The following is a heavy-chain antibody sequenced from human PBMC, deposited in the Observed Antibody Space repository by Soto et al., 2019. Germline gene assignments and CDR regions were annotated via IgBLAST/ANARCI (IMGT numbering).Heavy chain of an antibody. J-gene: IGHJ4*02. V-gene: IGHV3-48*02. Sequence: EVQLVESGGGLVQPGGSLRLSCAASAFSFSSEHMNWVRQAPGKGLEWVSYISTGGTPQYADSVKGRFTVSRDDDKNSLYLQMNSLRDEDTAVYYCARNRVAGRSPCDYWGQGTLVTVTS. D-gene: IGHD1-26*01. CDR3: ARNRVAGRSPCDY. CDR1: AFSFSSEH. CDR2: ISTGGTP.